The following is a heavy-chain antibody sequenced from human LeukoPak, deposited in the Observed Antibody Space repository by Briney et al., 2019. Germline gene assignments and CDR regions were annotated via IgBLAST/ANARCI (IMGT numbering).Heavy chain of an antibody. J-gene: IGHJ4*02. CDR1: GFTFSSFG. Sequence: GRSLRLSCAASGFTFSSFGMHWVRQAPGKGLEWVAVISFDGSYKSYAVSMKGRFTISRDNAKNSLYLQMNSLRAEDTAVYYCARGASFDYWGQGTLVTVSS. CDR3: ARGASFDY. V-gene: IGHV3-33*05. CDR2: ISFDGSYK.